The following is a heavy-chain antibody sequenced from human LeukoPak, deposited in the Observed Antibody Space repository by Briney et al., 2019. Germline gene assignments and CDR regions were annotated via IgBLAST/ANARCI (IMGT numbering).Heavy chain of an antibody. J-gene: IGHJ6*02. V-gene: IGHV4-30-2*01. CDR2: IYHSGST. D-gene: IGHD4-17*01. Sequence: SQTLSLTCAVSGGSISSGGYSWSWIRQPPGKGLEWIWYIYHSGSTYYNPSLKSRVTISVDRSKNQFSLKLSSVTAADTAVYYCARAVDDYGDSYGMDVWGQGTTVTVSS. CDR1: GGSISSGGYS. CDR3: ARAVDDYGDSYGMDV.